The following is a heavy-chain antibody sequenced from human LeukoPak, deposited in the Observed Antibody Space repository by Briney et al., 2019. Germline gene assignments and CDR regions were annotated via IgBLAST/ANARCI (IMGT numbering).Heavy chain of an antibody. Sequence: SETLSLTCTVSGGSISSYWSWIRQPAGKGLEWIGRIYGSGTTTYNPSLKSRVSMSIDKSKNQFSLKLSSVTAADTAVYYCARASHDYGDYSHFDYWGQGTLVTVSS. CDR3: ARASHDYGDYSHFDY. J-gene: IGHJ4*02. D-gene: IGHD4-17*01. CDR2: IYGSGTT. CDR1: GGSISSY. V-gene: IGHV4-4*07.